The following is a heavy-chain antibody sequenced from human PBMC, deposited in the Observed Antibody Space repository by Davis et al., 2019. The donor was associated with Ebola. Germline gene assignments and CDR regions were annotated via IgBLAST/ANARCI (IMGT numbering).Heavy chain of an antibody. CDR2: IHSGGNT. CDR3: ACLSVV. V-gene: IGHV3-66*02. D-gene: IGHD4-23*01. CDR1: GFTFSSYS. Sequence: PGGSLRLSCAASGFTFSSYSMNWVRQAPGKGLEWVSVIHSGGNTYYADSVKGRFTISRDNSKNTLYLQMNSLRPEDTAVYYCACLSVVWGQGTLVTVSS. J-gene: IGHJ4*02.